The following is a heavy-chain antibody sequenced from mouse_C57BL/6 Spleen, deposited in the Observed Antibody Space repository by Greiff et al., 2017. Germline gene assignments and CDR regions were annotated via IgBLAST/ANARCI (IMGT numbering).Heavy chain of an antibody. CDR3: ARGYYYGSSPYAIDY. CDR2: INPSYGTT. V-gene: IGHV1-39*01. J-gene: IGHJ4*01. D-gene: IGHD1-1*01. CDR1: GYSFTDYN. Sequence: EVQLQQSGPELVKPGASVKISCKASGYSFTDYNMNWVKQSNGQSLEWIGVINPSYGTTSYNQKFKGKATLTVDQSSSTAYMQLNSLTSDDAAAYYCARGYYYGSSPYAIDYWGQGTAVTVSS.